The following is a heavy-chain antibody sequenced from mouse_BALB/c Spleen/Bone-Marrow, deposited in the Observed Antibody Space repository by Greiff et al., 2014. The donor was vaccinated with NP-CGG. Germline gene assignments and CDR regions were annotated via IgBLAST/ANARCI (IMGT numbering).Heavy chain of an antibody. Sequence: QVQLQQSGPELVKPGASVKISCKASGYAFSSSCMNWVKQRPGQGLEWIGRIYPGDGDTNYNGKFKGKATLTADKSSSTAYMQLSSLTSVDSAVYFCASGSSSFAYWGQGTLVTVSA. D-gene: IGHD1-1*01. J-gene: IGHJ3*01. V-gene: IGHV1-82*01. CDR1: GYAFSSSC. CDR3: ASGSSSFAY. CDR2: IYPGDGDT.